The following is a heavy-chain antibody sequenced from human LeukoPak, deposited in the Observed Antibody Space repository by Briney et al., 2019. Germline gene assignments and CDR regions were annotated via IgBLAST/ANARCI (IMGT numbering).Heavy chain of an antibody. D-gene: IGHD3-9*01. CDR1: GYTFTGYY. CDR2: IDPNSGGT. J-gene: IGHJ4*02. Sequence: GASVKVSCKASGYTFTGYYMHWVRQAPGQGLEWMGWIDPNSGGTNYAQKFQGRVTMTRDTSISTAYMELSRLRSDDTAVYYCARDPSDILTGYYPYYFDYWGQGTLVTVSS. CDR3: ARDPSDILTGYYPYYFDY. V-gene: IGHV1-2*02.